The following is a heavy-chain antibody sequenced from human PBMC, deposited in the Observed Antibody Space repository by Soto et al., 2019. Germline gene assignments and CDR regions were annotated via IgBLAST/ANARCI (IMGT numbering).Heavy chain of an antibody. V-gene: IGHV1-18*01. CDR1: GYTFNSYG. CDR2: ISAYNGNT. J-gene: IGHJ4*02. D-gene: IGHD6-25*01. CDR3: ARSIASAVDFDY. Sequence: QVQLMQSGAEVKKPGASVKVSCKASGYTFNSYGINWVRQAPGQGLEWIGWISAYNGNTKHAQKLQGRVTMTTDTSTSTAYMELRSVRSDDTAVYYCARSIASAVDFDYWGQGTLVTVSS.